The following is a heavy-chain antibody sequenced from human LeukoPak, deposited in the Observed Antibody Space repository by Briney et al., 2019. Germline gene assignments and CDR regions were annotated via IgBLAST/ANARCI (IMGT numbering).Heavy chain of an antibody. CDR1: GYTFTSYY. CDR2: INPSGGST. J-gene: IGHJ6*03. CDR3: ARRGVLRFLEWLTNDYYYYYMDV. Sequence: EAPVKVSCKASGYTFTSYYMHWVRQAPGQGLEWMGIINPSGGSTSYAQKFQGRVTMTRDMSTSTVYMELSSLRSEDTAVYYCARRGVLRFLEWLTNDYYYYYMDVWGKGTTVTVSS. V-gene: IGHV1-46*01. D-gene: IGHD3-3*01.